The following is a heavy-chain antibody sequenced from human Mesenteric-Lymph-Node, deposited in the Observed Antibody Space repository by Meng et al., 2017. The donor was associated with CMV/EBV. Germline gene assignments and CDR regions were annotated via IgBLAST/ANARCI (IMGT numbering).Heavy chain of an antibody. V-gene: IGHV1-18*01. CDR2: ISAYNGNT. Sequence: ASVKVSCKASGYTFTSYGISWVRQAPGQGLEWMGWISAYNGNTNYAQKVQGRVIMTRDTSITTAYVELSSLRSDDTAVYYCARTEVVPPAIGYFVYWGQGTLVTVSS. D-gene: IGHD3-9*01. J-gene: IGHJ4*02. CDR1: GYTFTSYG. CDR3: ARTEVVPPAIGYFVY.